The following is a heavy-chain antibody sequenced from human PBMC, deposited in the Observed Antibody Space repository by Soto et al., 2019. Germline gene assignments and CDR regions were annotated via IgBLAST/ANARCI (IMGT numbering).Heavy chain of an antibody. CDR1: RFTFGSSG. CDR3: AKDSGYDHTD. D-gene: IGHD5-12*01. J-gene: IGHJ4*02. Sequence: EVQLLESGGGLVQPGGSLRLSCAASRFTFGSSGMSWVRQAPGKGLEWISGLSGSGGSTYYADSVKGRFTISRDTSKSTLYLQMHSLRVEDTAVYYCAKDSGYDHTDWGQGTLVTVSS. V-gene: IGHV3-23*01. CDR2: LSGSGGST.